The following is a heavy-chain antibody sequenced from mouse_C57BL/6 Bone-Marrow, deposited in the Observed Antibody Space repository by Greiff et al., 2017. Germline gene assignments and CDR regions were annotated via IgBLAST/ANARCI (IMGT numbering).Heavy chain of an antibody. Sequence: VQLQESGAELARPGASVKLSCKASGYTFTSYGISWVKQRTGQGLEWIGEIYPRSGNTYYNEKFKGKATLTADKSSSTAYMELRSLTSEDSAVXFGARYPGGGYDVGAWFAYWGQGTLVTVSA. CDR2: IYPRSGNT. V-gene: IGHV1-81*01. D-gene: IGHD2-2*01. CDR1: GYTFTSYG. CDR3: ARYPGGGYDVGAWFAY. J-gene: IGHJ3*01.